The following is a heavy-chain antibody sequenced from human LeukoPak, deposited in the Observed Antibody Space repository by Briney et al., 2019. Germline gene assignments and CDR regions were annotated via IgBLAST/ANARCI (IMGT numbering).Heavy chain of an antibody. D-gene: IGHD4-17*01. V-gene: IGHV3-23*01. Sequence: PGGSLRLSCAASGFTFSSYSMSWVRQAPGKGLEWVSAISGSGGSTYYADSVKGRFTISRDNSKNTLYLQMNSLRAEDTAVYYCAKDDYGDYSALFDYWGQGTLVTVSS. J-gene: IGHJ4*02. CDR1: GFTFSSYS. CDR2: ISGSGGST. CDR3: AKDDYGDYSALFDY.